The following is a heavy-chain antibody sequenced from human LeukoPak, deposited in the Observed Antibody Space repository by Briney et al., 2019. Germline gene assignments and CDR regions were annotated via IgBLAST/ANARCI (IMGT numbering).Heavy chain of an antibody. CDR3: ASQSYARFDP. D-gene: IGHD3-16*01. V-gene: IGHV3-7*01. CDR2: IKQDGSEK. Sequence: PGGSLRLSCAASGFTFSSYWMSWVRQAPGKGLEWVANIKQDGSEKYYVDSVKGRFTISRDNARNSLFLQMNSLRVEDTAVYYCASQSYARFDPWGQGTLATVSS. CDR1: GFTFSSYW. J-gene: IGHJ5*02.